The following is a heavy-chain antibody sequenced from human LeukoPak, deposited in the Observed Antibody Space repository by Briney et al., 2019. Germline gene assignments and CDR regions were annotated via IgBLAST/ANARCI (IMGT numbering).Heavy chain of an antibody. CDR1: GFTFSSYG. CDR2: ISYDGSNK. D-gene: IGHD3-22*01. CDR3: AKDLDYYDSSGYYDY. V-gene: IGHV3-30*18. J-gene: IGHJ4*02. Sequence: GGSLRLSCAASGFTFSSYGMHWVRQAPGKGLEWVAVISYDGSNKHYADSVKGRFTISRDNSKNTLYPQMNSLRAEDTAVYYCAKDLDYYDSSGYYDYWGQGTLVTVSS.